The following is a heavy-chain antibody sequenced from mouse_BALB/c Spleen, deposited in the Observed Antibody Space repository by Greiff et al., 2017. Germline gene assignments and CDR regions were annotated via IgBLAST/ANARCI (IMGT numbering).Heavy chain of an antibody. V-gene: IGHV5-6-5*01. J-gene: IGHJ4*01. CDR3: AMTLYYAMDY. D-gene: IGHD2-3*01. Sequence: EVKLMESGGGLVKPGGSLKLSCAASGFTFSSYAMSWVRQTPEKRLEWVASISSGGSTYYPDSVKGRFTISRDNARNILYLQMSSLRSEDTAMYYCAMTLYYAMDYWGQGTSVTVSS. CDR1: GFTFSSYA. CDR2: ISSGGST.